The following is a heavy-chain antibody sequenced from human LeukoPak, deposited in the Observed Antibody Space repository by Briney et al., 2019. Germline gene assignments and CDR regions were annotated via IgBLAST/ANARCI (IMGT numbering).Heavy chain of an antibody. Sequence: GGSLRLSCVASGFTFSSYTMHWVRQAPGKGLEWVASITISSTYIYYADSVKGRFTISRDNAKKSLYLQMSSLRAEDTAVYYCTREEAYCTSATCHFDYWGQGTLATVSS. J-gene: IGHJ4*02. CDR2: ITISSTYI. CDR1: GFTFSSYT. D-gene: IGHD2-2*01. CDR3: TREEAYCTSATCHFDY. V-gene: IGHV3-21*01.